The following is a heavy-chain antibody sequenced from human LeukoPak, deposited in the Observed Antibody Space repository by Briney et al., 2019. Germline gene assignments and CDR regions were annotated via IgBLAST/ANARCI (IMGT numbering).Heavy chain of an antibody. D-gene: IGHD3-22*01. CDR2: ISGSGGST. Sequence: TGGSLRLSCAASGFTFSSYAMSWVRQAPGKGLEWVSAISGSGGSTYYADSVKGRFTISRDNSKNTLYLQMNSLRAEDTAVYYCAKGFIDYYDSSGYYGTSNYYYYGMDVWGQGTTVTVSS. V-gene: IGHV3-23*01. CDR1: GFTFSSYA. J-gene: IGHJ6*02. CDR3: AKGFIDYYDSSGYYGTSNYYYYGMDV.